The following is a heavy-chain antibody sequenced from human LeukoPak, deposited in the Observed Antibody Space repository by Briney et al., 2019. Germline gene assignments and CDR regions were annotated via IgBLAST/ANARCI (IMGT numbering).Heavy chain of an antibody. CDR2: ISYDGSNK. CDR3: ARDQGYYDSSGPGG. J-gene: IGHJ4*02. D-gene: IGHD3-22*01. CDR1: GFTFSSYA. V-gene: IGHV3-30-3*01. Sequence: GRSLRLSCAASGFTFSSYAMHWVRQAPGKGLEWVAVISYDGSNKYYADSVKGRFTISRDNSENTLYLQMNSLRAEDTAVYYCARDQGYYDSSGPGGWGQGTLVTVSS.